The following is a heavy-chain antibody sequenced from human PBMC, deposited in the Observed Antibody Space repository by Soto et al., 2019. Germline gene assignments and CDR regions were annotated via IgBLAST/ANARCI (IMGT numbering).Heavy chain of an antibody. J-gene: IGHJ6*03. CDR3: ARGVVVVPAARYYYMDV. V-gene: IGHV1-3*01. D-gene: IGHD2-2*01. Sequence: ASVKVSCKASGYTFTSYAMHWVRQAPGQRLEWMGWINAGNGNTKYSQKFQGRVTITRDTSASTAYMELSSLRSEDTAVYYCARGVVVVPAARYYYMDVPGKAIIVTVSS. CDR2: INAGNGNT. CDR1: GYTFTSYA.